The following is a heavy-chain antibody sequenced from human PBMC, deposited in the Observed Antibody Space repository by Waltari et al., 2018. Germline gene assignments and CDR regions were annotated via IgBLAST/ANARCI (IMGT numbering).Heavy chain of an antibody. CDR1: GFTFDAST. Sequence: EVQLVESGGVVVQPGGSLILSCAASGFTFDASTIPWVRQAPGKGLEWVSLISWDGGSTYYADSVKGRFTISRDNSKNSLYLQMNSLRTEDTALYYCAKDAVPAAIAYMDVWGKGTTVTVSS. J-gene: IGHJ6*03. V-gene: IGHV3-43*01. CDR2: ISWDGGST. D-gene: IGHD2-2*02. CDR3: AKDAVPAAIAYMDV.